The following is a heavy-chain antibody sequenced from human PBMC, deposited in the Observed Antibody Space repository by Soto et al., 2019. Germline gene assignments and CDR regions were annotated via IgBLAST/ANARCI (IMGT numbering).Heavy chain of an antibody. CDR1: GFTFGNYW. Sequence: GGSLRLSCAASGFTFGNYWMHWVRQAPGKGLVWVSRINTDGSATAFADSVKGRFTISRDNAKNTLFLQMNSLRADDTAVYYCARDRMDSRYCSGGTCYLFDDWGQGTLVTVSS. CDR3: ARDRMDSRYCSGGTCYLFDD. J-gene: IGHJ4*02. V-gene: IGHV3-74*01. D-gene: IGHD2-15*01. CDR2: INTDGSAT.